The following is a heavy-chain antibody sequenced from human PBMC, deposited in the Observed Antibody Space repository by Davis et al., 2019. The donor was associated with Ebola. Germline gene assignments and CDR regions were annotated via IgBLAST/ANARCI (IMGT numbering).Heavy chain of an antibody. V-gene: IGHV3-23*01. Sequence: PGGSLTLSCPASGFTFSMYGMKWVRQAPGKGLEYISGNSGSGDITHLADSVKGRFTISRDNSKNTLDLRMNNLRVGDTALYYCVTEGFDIWGPGTMATVSS. CDR3: VTEGFDI. CDR2: NSGSGDIT. J-gene: IGHJ3*02. CDR1: GFTFSMYG.